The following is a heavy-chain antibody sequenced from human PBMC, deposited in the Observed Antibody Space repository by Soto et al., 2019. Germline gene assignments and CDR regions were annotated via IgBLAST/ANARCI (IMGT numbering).Heavy chain of an antibody. D-gene: IGHD5-12*01. CDR1: GFTFSSYA. CDR2: ISSKGGST. V-gene: IGHV3-64D*06. Sequence: GGSLRLSCSASGFTFSSYAMHWVRQAPGKGLEYVSAISSKGGSTYYADSVKGRFTISRDNSKNTLYLQMSSLRAEDTAVYYCVKGGYRDDYYYGMDVWGQGTTVTVSS. J-gene: IGHJ6*02. CDR3: VKGGYRDDYYYGMDV.